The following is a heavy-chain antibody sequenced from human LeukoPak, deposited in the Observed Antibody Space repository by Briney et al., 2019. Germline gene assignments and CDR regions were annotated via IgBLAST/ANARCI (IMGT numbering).Heavy chain of an antibody. V-gene: IGHV1-18*04. J-gene: IGHJ4*02. CDR1: GYTFTSYG. CDR3: ARDSDKYSSGWWYPDY. D-gene: IGHD6-19*01. Sequence: ASVKVSCKASGYTFTSYGISWVRQAPGQGLEWMGWISAYNGNTNYAQKLQGRVTMTTDTSTSTAYMELRSLRSDGTAVYYCARDSDKYSSGWWYPDYWGQGTLVTVSS. CDR2: ISAYNGNT.